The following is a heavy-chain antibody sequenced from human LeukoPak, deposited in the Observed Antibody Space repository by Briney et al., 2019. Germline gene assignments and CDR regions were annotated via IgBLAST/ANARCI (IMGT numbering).Heavy chain of an antibody. V-gene: IGHV1-18*01. CDR3: ARTAVWNLNFDY. J-gene: IGHJ4*02. CDR2: ISAYNGNT. Sequence: ASVKVSCKASGYTFTSYGISWVRQAPGQGLEWMGWISAYNGNTNYAQKFQGRVTMTRDTSISTAYMELSRLRSDDTAVYYCARTAVWNLNFDYWGQGTLVTVSS. CDR1: GYTFTSYG. D-gene: IGHD1-1*01.